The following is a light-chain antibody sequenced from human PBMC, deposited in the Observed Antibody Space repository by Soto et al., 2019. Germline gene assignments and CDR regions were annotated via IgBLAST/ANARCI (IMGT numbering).Light chain of an antibody. V-gene: IGLV2-14*03. CDR3: SSYTSTSTLYV. Sequence: QSALTQPASVSGSPGQSITISCTGTSSDIGGYNYVSWYQQLPGKVPKLIIYDVSNRPSGVSDRFSGSKSGNAASLTISGVQAEDGADYYCSSYTSTSTLYVFGTGTKLTVL. J-gene: IGLJ1*01. CDR1: SSDIGGYNY. CDR2: DVS.